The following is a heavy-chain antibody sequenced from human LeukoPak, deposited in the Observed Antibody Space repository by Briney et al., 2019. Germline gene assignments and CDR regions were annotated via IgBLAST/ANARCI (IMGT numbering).Heavy chain of an antibody. V-gene: IGHV3-43*01. J-gene: IGHJ3*02. Sequence: GGSLRLSCAASGFTFSSYAMHWVRQAPGKGLEWVSLISWDGGSTHYADSVKGRFTISRDNSKNSLYLQMNSLRTEDTALYYCAKGDRIVARDAFDIWGQGTMVTVSS. CDR3: AKGDRIVARDAFDI. CDR1: GFTFSSYA. CDR2: ISWDGGST. D-gene: IGHD6-6*01.